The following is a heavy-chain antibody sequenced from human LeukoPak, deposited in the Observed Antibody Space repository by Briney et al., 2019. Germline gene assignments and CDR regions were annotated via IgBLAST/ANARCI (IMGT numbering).Heavy chain of an antibody. CDR1: GYTYSDHY. CDR3: AKRGTANYYDNSGYFWAGDY. CDR2: IGSSGSTI. D-gene: IGHD3-22*01. V-gene: IGHV3-11*01. J-gene: IGHJ4*02. Sequence: GGSLRLSCAASGYTYSDHYMSWLRQAPGKGLECVSYIGSSGSTIYYADSVKGRCTISRDNSKNTLYLQMISRRAEDTAVYYCAKRGTANYYDNSGYFWAGDYWGQGTLVTVSS.